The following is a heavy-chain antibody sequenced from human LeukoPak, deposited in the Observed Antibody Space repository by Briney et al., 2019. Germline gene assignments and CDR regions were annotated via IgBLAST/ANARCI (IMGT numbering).Heavy chain of an antibody. V-gene: IGHV1-18*04. CDR3: ARDPSMVRGVIRYFDY. Sequence: ASVTVSCKASGYTFTSYGISWVRQAPGQGLEWMGWICAYNGNTNYAQKLQGRVTMTTDTSTSTAYMELRSLRSDDTAVYYCARDPSMVRGVIRYFDYWGQGTLVTVSS. J-gene: IGHJ4*02. CDR1: GYTFTSYG. D-gene: IGHD3-10*01. CDR2: ICAYNGNT.